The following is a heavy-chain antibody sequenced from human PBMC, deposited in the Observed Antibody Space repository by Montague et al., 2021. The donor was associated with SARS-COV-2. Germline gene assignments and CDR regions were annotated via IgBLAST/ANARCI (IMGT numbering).Heavy chain of an antibody. J-gene: IGHJ6*02. V-gene: IGHV4-61*02. D-gene: IGHD3-9*01. CDR2: IYTSGST. Sequence: TLSLTCTVSGGSISTGSHYWSWIRQPAGKGLEWIGRIYTSGSTNYNPSLKSRVTISVDTSKNQFSLKLSSVTAADTAVYYCARGPHYDILTSYYKDGMDVWGQGTTVTVSS. CDR3: ARGPHYDILTSYYKDGMDV. CDR1: GGSISTGSHY.